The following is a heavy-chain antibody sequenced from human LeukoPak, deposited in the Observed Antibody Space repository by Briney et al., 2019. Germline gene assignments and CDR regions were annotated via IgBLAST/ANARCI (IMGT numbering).Heavy chain of an antibody. V-gene: IGHV3-48*01. Sequence: GGSLRLSCAASGFTFSSYSMNWVRQAPGKGLEWDSYISSSSSTIYYADSVKGRFTISRDNAKNSLYLQMNSLRAEDTAVYYCARDPTQLEAYFDYWGQGTLVTVSS. CDR3: ARDPTQLEAYFDY. CDR2: ISSSSSTI. CDR1: GFTFSSYS. J-gene: IGHJ4*02. D-gene: IGHD1-1*01.